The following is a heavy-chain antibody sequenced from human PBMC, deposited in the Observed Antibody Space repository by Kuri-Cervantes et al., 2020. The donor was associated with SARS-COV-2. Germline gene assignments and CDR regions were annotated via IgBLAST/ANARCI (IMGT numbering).Heavy chain of an antibody. D-gene: IGHD6-13*01. CDR3: ARGRTSSS. V-gene: IGHV4-30-4*01. J-gene: IGHJ4*02. Sequence: SETLSLTCTVSGGSISSADYYWSWIRQPPGKGLEWIGYIYYSGSTYYNPSLKSRITISVDTSKNQSSLKLSSVTAADTAVYYCARGRTSSSWGQGTLVTVSS. CDR1: GGSISSADYY. CDR2: IYYSGST.